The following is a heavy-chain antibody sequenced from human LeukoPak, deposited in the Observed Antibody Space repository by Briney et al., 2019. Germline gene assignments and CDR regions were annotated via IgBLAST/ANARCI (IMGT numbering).Heavy chain of an antibody. J-gene: IGHJ5*02. Sequence: PSETLSLTCTVSGGSISSYYWSWIRQPAGKGLEWIGRIYTSGSTNYNPSLKSRVTMSVDTSKNQFSLKLSSVTAADTAVYYCARERTPTIFGVVIIAYRATHWFDPWGQGTLVTVSS. D-gene: IGHD3-3*01. CDR3: ARERTPTIFGVVIIAYRATHWFDP. V-gene: IGHV4-4*07. CDR1: GGSISSYY. CDR2: IYTSGST.